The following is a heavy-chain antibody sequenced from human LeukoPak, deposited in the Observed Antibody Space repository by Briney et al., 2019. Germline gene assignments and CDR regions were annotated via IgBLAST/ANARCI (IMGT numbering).Heavy chain of an antibody. D-gene: IGHD6-6*01. Sequence: ASVKVSCKASGCTFTSYDINWVRQATGQGLEWMGWMNPNSGNTGYAQKFQGRVTMTRNTSISTAYMELSSLRSEDTAVYYCARGFIAARRMGYWGQGTLVTVSS. V-gene: IGHV1-8*01. CDR2: MNPNSGNT. CDR1: GCTFTSYD. J-gene: IGHJ4*02. CDR3: ARGFIAARRMGY.